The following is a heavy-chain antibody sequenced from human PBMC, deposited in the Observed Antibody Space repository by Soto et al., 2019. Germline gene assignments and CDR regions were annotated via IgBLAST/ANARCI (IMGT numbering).Heavy chain of an antibody. J-gene: IGHJ4*02. Sequence: QVQLVESGGGVVQPGRSLRISCAASGFTFTSYDIYWVRQAPGKGLEWVAVTSYDGRSSYYTDSVKGRFTISRDNSKNTLYLQMNSLRAEDTAMYYCAKLFGLVIVEWGQGTLVTVFS. CDR2: TSYDGRSS. V-gene: IGHV3-30*18. CDR3: AKLFGLVIVE. CDR1: GFTFTSYD. D-gene: IGHD3-3*01.